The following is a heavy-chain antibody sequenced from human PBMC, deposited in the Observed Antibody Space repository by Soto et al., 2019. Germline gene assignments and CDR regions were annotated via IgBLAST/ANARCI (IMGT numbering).Heavy chain of an antibody. CDR3: AKMGTPATGLYFFDY. J-gene: IGHJ4*02. CDR1: GGSLSSGNYY. Sequence: SDTLSLTCTVSGGSLSSGNYYWSWIRQPPGKGLEWIGFISYSGSTYYSTSLKSRVTISVDTSKSQFSLNLSFVTAADTAVYYCAKMGTPATGLYFFDYWGQGSLVPVSS. D-gene: IGHD2-15*01. V-gene: IGHV4-30-4*02. CDR2: ISYSGST.